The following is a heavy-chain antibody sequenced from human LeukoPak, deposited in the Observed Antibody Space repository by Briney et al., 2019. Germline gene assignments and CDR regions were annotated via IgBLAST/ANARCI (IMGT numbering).Heavy chain of an antibody. CDR1: GGSIISQF. D-gene: IGHD6-13*01. CDR2: IYHSGSA. CDR3: ARLIAAATTAAGAFDL. J-gene: IGHJ4*02. V-gene: IGHV4-59*11. Sequence: SETPSLTCTVSGGSIISQFWSWIRQAPGKGLEWIGYIYHSGSAYYTPSLKSRVTISLDISKSQFSLRLSSVTAADTAVYYCARLIAAATTAAGAFDLWGQGTLVTVSS.